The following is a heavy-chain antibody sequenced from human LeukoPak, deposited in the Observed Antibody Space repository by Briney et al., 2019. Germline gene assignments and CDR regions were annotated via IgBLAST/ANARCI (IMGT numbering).Heavy chain of an antibody. CDR1: GYTFTSYY. D-gene: IGHD5-18*01. CDR2: INPSGVST. V-gene: IGHV1-46*04. CDR3: ASQGGSYSYGFPY. J-gene: IGHJ4*02. Sequence: ASGKLSCKASGYTFTSYYMHGGRQAAGQGLEWRGIINPSGVSTSYAQKLQGRGTMTRDTSTSTVYMELSSLRYEATAVYYCASQGGSYSYGFPYWGQGTLVTVSS.